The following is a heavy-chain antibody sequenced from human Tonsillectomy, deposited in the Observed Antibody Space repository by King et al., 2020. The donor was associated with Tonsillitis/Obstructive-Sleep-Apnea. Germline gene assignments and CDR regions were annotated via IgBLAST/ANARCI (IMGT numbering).Heavy chain of an antibody. CDR1: GVSFSDYY. CDR3: ARGRGGGYMDV. Sequence: VQLQQWGAGLLKPSETLSLTCAVYGVSFSDYYWSWIRQCPGKGLEWIGEINQSGSTNYNPSLKSRVTISVDTSKNQFSLKLSSVTAADTGIYYCARGRGGGYMDVWGEGTTVTVPS. V-gene: IGHV4-34*01. D-gene: IGHD3-16*01. CDR2: INQSGST. J-gene: IGHJ6*03.